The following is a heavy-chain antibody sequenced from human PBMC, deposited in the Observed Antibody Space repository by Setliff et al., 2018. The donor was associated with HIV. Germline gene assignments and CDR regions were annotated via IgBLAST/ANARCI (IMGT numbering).Heavy chain of an antibody. D-gene: IGHD3-22*01. J-gene: IGHJ4*02. CDR3: ARGHRLLFYESSGYYGY. Sequence: SETLSLTCDVYGGSFSGYYWNWIRQPPGKGLEWIGEINHIGSTNYNPSLKSRVTISVDTSRNQFSLKLSSVTVADTAVYYCARGHRLLFYESSGYYGYWGQGTLGTVS. V-gene: IGHV4-34*01. CDR2: INHIGST. CDR1: GGSFSGYY.